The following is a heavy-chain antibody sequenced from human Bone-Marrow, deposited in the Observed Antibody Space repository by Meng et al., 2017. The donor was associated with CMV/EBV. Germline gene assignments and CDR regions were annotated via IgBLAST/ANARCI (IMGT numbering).Heavy chain of an antibody. Sequence: GESLKISCAASGFIFSSYAMNWVRQAPGKGLEWVSSMTSTSSDLYYADSVKGRFTISRDIAENSLYLQMNSLRAEDTAVYYCVRHCRSTSCYASSHHYYAMDVWGQGTTVTVSS. V-gene: IGHV3-21*01. J-gene: IGHJ6*02. CDR1: GFIFSSYA. CDR2: MTSTSSDL. CDR3: VRHCRSTSCYASSHHYYAMDV. D-gene: IGHD2-2*01.